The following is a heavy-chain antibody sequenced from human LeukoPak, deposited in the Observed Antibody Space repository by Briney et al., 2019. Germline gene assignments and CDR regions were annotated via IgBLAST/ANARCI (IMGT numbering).Heavy chain of an antibody. CDR3: ARYCSGGSCYYYYYGMDV. V-gene: IGHV3-21*01. Sequence: GGSLRLSCAASGFTFSSYSMNWVRQAPGKGLEWVSSISSSSSYIYYADSEKGRFTISRDNAKNSLYLQMNSLRAEDTAVYYCARYCSGGSCYYYYYGMDVWGKGTTVTVSS. J-gene: IGHJ6*04. CDR2: ISSSSSYI. D-gene: IGHD2-15*01. CDR1: GFTFSSYS.